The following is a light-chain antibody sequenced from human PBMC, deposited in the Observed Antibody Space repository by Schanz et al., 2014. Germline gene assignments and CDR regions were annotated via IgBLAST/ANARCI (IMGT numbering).Light chain of an antibody. V-gene: IGLV2-8*01. CDR3: SSYAGSNSFVV. CDR1: SSDVGGYNY. CDR2: DGS. J-gene: IGLJ2*01. Sequence: QSALTQPASVSGSPGQSITISCTGTSSDVGGYNYVSWYQQHPGKAPKLLIYDGSKRPSGVPDRFSGSKSGNTASLTVSGLQAEDEADYYCSSYAGSNSFVVFGGGTKVTVL.